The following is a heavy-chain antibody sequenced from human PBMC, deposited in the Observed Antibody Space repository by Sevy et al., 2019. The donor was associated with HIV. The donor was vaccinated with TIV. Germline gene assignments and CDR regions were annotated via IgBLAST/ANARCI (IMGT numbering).Heavy chain of an antibody. Sequence: GGSLRLSCAVSGIIFTTSGMHWVRQAPGKGLEWVVVISYDGRNKFYGDSVKGRFTISRDNSKNILFLQMNSLRAKDTAVYYCAKDFTGYNGMDVWGQGTMVTVSS. CDR1: GIIFTTSG. J-gene: IGHJ6*02. CDR2: ISYDGRNK. CDR3: AKDFTGYNGMDV. V-gene: IGHV3-30*18. D-gene: IGHD3-9*01.